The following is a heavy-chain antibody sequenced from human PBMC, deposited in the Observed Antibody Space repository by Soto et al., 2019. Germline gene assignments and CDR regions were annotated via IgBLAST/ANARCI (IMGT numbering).Heavy chain of an antibody. CDR2: IWYDGNNK. D-gene: IGHD4-17*01. CDR1: GFTFSSYG. V-gene: IGHV3-33*01. CDR3: ARDLLAKTLYSDPSYNADSGLDV. J-gene: IGHJ6*02. Sequence: QVQLVESGGGVVQPGRSLRLSCAASGFTFSSYGMNWVRQAPGKGLEWVALIWYDGNNKYYEDSMKGRFTISRDNSKNTLYLQMNSLRAEDTAVYYCARDLLAKTLYSDPSYNADSGLDVWGQGTTVNVCS.